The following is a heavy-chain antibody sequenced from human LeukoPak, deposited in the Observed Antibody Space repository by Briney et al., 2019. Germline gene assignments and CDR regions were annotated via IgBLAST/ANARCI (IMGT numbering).Heavy chain of an antibody. CDR2: FSSSNSYI. D-gene: IGHD1-14*01. CDR1: GFTFSSYA. J-gene: IGHJ4*02. Sequence: GGSLRLSCAASGFTFSSYAMSWVRQAPGKGLEWVSSFSSSNSYIYYADSVKGRFTISRDNAKNSLYLQMFSLRAEDTAVYYCARVNRGYYFDYWGQGTLVTVSS. CDR3: ARVNRGYYFDY. V-gene: IGHV3-21*01.